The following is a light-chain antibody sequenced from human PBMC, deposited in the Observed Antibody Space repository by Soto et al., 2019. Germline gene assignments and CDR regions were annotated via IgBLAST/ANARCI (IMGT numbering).Light chain of an antibody. CDR1: SGHSSYI. CDR2: LEGRGSY. J-gene: IGLJ3*02. CDR3: ETWNSNVWV. Sequence: QSVLTQSSSASASLGSSVKLTCTLSSGHSSYIIAWHQQQPGKAPRYLMKLEGRGSYNKGSGVPDRFSGSSSGADRYLTISILQFEDEADYYCETWNSNVWVFGGGTKLTVL. V-gene: IGLV4-60*02.